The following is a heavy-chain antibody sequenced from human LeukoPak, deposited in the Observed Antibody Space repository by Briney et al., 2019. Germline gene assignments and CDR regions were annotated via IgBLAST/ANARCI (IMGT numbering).Heavy chain of an antibody. CDR2: INSDGSST. Sequence: PGRSLRLSCAASGFTFSSYWMHWVRQSPGKGLVWVSGINSDGSSTSYADSVKGRFTISRDNAKNTVYPQMNSLRAEDTAVYHCATSRTFDYWGQGTLVTVSS. CDR1: GFTFSSYW. J-gene: IGHJ4*02. V-gene: IGHV3-74*01. CDR3: ATSRTFDY.